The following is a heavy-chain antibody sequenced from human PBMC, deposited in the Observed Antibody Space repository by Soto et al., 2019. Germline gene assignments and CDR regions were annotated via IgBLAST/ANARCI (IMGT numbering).Heavy chain of an antibody. CDR1: GFTFSRFG. CDR3: AKDLREMATIRPDY. J-gene: IGHJ4*02. Sequence: QVPLVESGGGVVQPGRSLRLSCAASGFTFSRFGIHWVRQAPGKGLEWVAVISYDGIDKNYADSVKGRFTISRENSKNMVYLQMNSLRAEDTAVYYCAKDLREMATIRPDYWGQGILVTVSS. V-gene: IGHV3-30*18. CDR2: ISYDGIDK. D-gene: IGHD5-12*01.